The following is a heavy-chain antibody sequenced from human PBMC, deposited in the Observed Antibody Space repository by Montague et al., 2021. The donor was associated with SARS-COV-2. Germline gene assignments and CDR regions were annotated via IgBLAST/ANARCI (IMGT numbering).Heavy chain of an antibody. Sequence: SLRLSCAASGFTFSSYCMNWVRQAPGKGLEWVSSISSSSSYIYYADSVKGRFTIYRDNAKNSLYLQMNSLRAEDTAVYYCSRAGDIVVVPAVDWFDPWGQGTLVTVSS. CDR1: GFTFSSYC. J-gene: IGHJ5*02. CDR2: ISSSSSYI. CDR3: SRAGDIVVVPAVDWFDP. D-gene: IGHD2-2*01. V-gene: IGHV3-21*01.